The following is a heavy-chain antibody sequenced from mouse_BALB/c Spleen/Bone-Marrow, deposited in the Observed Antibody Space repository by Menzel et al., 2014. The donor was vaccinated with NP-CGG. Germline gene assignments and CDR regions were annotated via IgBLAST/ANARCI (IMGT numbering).Heavy chain of an antibody. CDR1: GFTFTDHY. D-gene: IGHD2-1*01. CDR3: ARDYLYYFDY. V-gene: IGHV7-3*02. CDR2: IRNKANGYTT. Sequence: EVMLVESGGGLVQPGGFLRLSCATSGFTFTDHYMSWVRQPPGKALEWLGFIRNKANGYTTEYSASVKGRFTISRDNSQSIVYLQMNTLRAEDSATYYCARDYLYYFDYWGQGTTLTFSS. J-gene: IGHJ2*01.